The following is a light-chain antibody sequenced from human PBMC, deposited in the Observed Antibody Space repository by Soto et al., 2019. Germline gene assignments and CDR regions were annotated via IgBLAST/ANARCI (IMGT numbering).Light chain of an antibody. CDR3: QQYGTSYRT. Sequence: EIVLTQSPGTLSLSPGERATLSCRASQSVSSNYLAWYQQKPGQAPRLLIYGASSRATGIPDRFSGSGSGTDFTLTISRLEPEDFEVYYCQQYGTSYRTFGKGTKVDI. J-gene: IGKJ1*01. CDR1: QSVSSNY. CDR2: GAS. V-gene: IGKV3-20*01.